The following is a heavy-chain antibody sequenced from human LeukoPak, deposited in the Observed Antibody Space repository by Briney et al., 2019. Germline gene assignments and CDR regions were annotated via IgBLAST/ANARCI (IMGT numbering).Heavy chain of an antibody. CDR1: GGSISSYY. Sequence: SETLSLTCTVSGGSISSYYWSWIRQPPGKGLEWIGYISYSGSTNFNPSLKSRVTISVDTSKNQFSLKLSSVTAADTAVYYCAREGTAGTNLNWFDPWGQGTLVAVSS. CDR2: ISYSGST. V-gene: IGHV4-59*01. J-gene: IGHJ5*02. CDR3: AREGTAGTNLNWFDP. D-gene: IGHD1-1*01.